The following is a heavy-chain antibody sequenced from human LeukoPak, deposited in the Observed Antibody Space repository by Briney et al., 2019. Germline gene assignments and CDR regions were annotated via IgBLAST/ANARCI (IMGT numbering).Heavy chain of an antibody. CDR3: AKDDYGDYERDY. D-gene: IGHD4-17*01. CDR2: ITGSADST. J-gene: IGHJ4*02. CDR1: GFTFIGYA. V-gene: IGHV3-23*01. Sequence: GGSLRLSCAASGFTFIGYAMSWVRQAPGKGLEWVSAITGSADSTYYADSVKGRFTVSRDNSKNTLYLQMNSLRAEDTAVYYCAKDDYGDYERDYWGQGTLVTVSS.